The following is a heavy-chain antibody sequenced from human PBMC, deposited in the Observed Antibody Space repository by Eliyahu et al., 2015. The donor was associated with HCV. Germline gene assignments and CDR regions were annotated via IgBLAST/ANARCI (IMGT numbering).Heavy chain of an antibody. V-gene: IGHV1-8*01. CDR1: SFSFTSYD. J-gene: IGHJ1*01. D-gene: IGHD6-19*01. Sequence: QVQLVQSGAEXRKPGXSVKVXCKTSSFSFTSYDXNWVRQAAGQGLEWMGWVNPNSGNTGYAQKFKGRVTMTRNASITTAYMELGGLTSEDTAVYYCATSGWKRYFQHWGQGT. CDR2: VNPNSGNT. CDR3: ATSGWKRYFQH.